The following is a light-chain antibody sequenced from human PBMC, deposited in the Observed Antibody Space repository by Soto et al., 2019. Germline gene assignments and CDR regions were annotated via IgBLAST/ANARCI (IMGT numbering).Light chain of an antibody. J-gene: IGKJ3*01. V-gene: IGKV1-33*01. CDR3: QQHDNLPFT. Sequence: DIQMTQSPSSLSASVGDRVTITCQASQDIRDYLNWYQQKPGKAPKLLIYDASHLETGVPSRFSGSGSGTDYTFTISSLQPEDSATYFCQQHDNLPFTFGPGTKVDFK. CDR1: QDIRDY. CDR2: DAS.